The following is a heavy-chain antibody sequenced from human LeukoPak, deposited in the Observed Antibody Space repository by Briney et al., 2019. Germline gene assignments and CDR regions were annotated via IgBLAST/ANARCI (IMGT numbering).Heavy chain of an antibody. CDR2: ISSSSSYI. CDR3: AKLLRPKKPDLDY. J-gene: IGHJ4*02. V-gene: IGHV3-21*04. D-gene: IGHD2-21*01. CDR1: GFTFSSYS. Sequence: GGSLRLSCAASGFTFSSYSMNWVRQAPGKGLEWVSSISSSSSYIYYADSVKGRFTISRDNAKNSLYLQMNSLRAEDTAVYYCAKLLRPKKPDLDYWGQGTLVTVSS.